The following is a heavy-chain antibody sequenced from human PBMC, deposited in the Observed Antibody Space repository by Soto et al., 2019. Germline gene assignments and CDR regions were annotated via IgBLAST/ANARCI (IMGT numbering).Heavy chain of an antibody. J-gene: IGHJ6*02. Sequence: GGSLRLSCAASGFTFSSYAMHWVRQAPGKGLEWVAVISYDGSNKYYADSVKGRFTISRDNSKNTLYLQMNSLRAEDTAVYYCARPYTAMAVYGMDVWGQGTTVTVSS. V-gene: IGHV3-30-3*01. D-gene: IGHD5-18*01. CDR3: ARPYTAMAVYGMDV. CDR1: GFTFSSYA. CDR2: ISYDGSNK.